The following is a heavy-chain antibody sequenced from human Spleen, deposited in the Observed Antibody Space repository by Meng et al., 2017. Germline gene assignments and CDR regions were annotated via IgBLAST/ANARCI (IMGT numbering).Heavy chain of an antibody. CDR1: AYPSIYYF. CDR2: KNASGGSK. Sequence: GDEVTKPGATVKISCKASAYPSIYYFIPWGRLPSGPGLHWMGRKNASGGSKDYAQKFQGSVTKTRDSSISTAYMELSRLRSDDTAMYYCAKGTLQAANWFDPWGQGTLVTVSS. J-gene: IGHJ5*02. CDR3: AKGTLQAANWFDP. V-gene: IGHV1-2*06. D-gene: IGHD4-11*01.